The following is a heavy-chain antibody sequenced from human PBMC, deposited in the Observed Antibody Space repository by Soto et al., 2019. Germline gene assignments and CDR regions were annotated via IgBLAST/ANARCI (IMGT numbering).Heavy chain of an antibody. Sequence: GGSLRLSCAASGFTFSSYSMNWVRQAPGKGLEWVSSISSSSSYIYYADSVKGRFTISRDNAKNSLYLQMNSLRAEDPAVYYCARDLLEQLVLGAFDIWGQGTMVTVSS. D-gene: IGHD6-13*01. CDR2: ISSSSSYI. CDR1: GFTFSSYS. CDR3: ARDLLEQLVLGAFDI. V-gene: IGHV3-21*01. J-gene: IGHJ3*02.